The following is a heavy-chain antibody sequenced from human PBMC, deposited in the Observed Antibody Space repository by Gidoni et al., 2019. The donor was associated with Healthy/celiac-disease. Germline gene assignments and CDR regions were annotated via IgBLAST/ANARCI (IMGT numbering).Heavy chain of an antibody. V-gene: IGHV3-30-3*01. J-gene: IGHJ3*02. CDR1: GFTFSSYA. CDR3: ARGGVVTAITDAFDI. D-gene: IGHD2-21*02. CDR2: ISYEGSNK. Sequence: QVQLVESGGGVVQPGRALLLSCAASGFTFSSYAMHWVRQGPGKGQEWVAVISYEGSNKYHADSVKVRFTISRDNSKSTLYLQMNRLRAWDTAVYYCARGGVVTAITDAFDIWGQGTMVTVSS.